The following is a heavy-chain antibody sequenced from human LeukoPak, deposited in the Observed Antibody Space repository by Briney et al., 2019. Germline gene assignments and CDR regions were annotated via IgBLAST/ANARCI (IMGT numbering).Heavy chain of an antibody. Sequence: QPGGSLRLSCAASGFTFSSYAMNWVRQAPGKGLEWVSTISNSGDRTYYADSVKGRFTISRDNSKNTQYLQMNSLRTEDTAVYYCAKDFVPRGGSYFPGFDYWGQGTLVIVSS. CDR2: ISNSGDRT. CDR1: GFTFSSYA. J-gene: IGHJ4*02. V-gene: IGHV3-23*01. CDR3: AKDFVPRGGSYFPGFDY. D-gene: IGHD1-26*01.